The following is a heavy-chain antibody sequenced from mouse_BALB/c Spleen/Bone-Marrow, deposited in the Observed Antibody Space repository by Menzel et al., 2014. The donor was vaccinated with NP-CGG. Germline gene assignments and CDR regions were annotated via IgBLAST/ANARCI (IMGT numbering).Heavy chain of an antibody. J-gene: IGHJ4*01. V-gene: IGHV3-1*02. D-gene: IGHD1-2*01. Sequence: EVKLVESGPALVKPSQSLSLTCTVTGYSITSGYSWHWIRRFPGNTLEWMGYIHYSGGTNYNPSLKSRISITRDTSKNQFFLQLNSVTTEDTATYYCARWNGYYAMDYWGQGTSVTVSS. CDR2: IHYSGGT. CDR3: ARWNGYYAMDY. CDR1: GYSITSGYS.